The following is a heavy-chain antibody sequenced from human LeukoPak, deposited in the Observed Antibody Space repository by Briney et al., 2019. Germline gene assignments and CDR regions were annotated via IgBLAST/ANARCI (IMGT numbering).Heavy chain of an antibody. J-gene: IGHJ6*02. CDR1: GFTFSSYS. D-gene: IGHD5/OR15-5a*01. V-gene: IGHV3-21*01. CDR3: ARDPPPPRWSTSYYYYGMDV. Sequence: GGSLRLSCAASGFTFSSYSMNWVRQAPGKGLEWVSSISSSSSYIYYADSVKGRFTISRDNAKNSLYLQMNSLRAEDTAVYYCARDPPPPRWSTSYYYYGMDVWGQGTTVTVSS. CDR2: ISSSSSYI.